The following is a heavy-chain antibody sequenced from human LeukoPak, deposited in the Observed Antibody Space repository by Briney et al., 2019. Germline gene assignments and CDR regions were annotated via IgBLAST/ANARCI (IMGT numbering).Heavy chain of an antibody. CDR1: GGTLSNFA. D-gene: IGHD3-10*01. CDR3: ATEPGITMVRGVIDY. Sequence: SVKASCKTSGGTLSNFAISWVRQAPGQGLEWMGRIIPILGIANYAQKFQGRVTITADKSTSTAYMELSSLRSEDTAVYYCATEPGITMVRGVIDYWGQGTLVTVSS. CDR2: IIPILGIA. J-gene: IGHJ4*02. V-gene: IGHV1-69*04.